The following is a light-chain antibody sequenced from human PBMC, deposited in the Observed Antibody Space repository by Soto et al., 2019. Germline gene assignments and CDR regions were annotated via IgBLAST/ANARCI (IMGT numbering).Light chain of an antibody. CDR1: SGHNSYA. CDR2: LNSDGSH. V-gene: IGLV4-69*01. CDR3: QTWGTGIQV. Sequence: QLVLTQSPSASASLGASVKLTCTLNSGHNSYAIAWHQQQPEKGPRYLMKLNSDGSHNKGDGIPDRFSGSSSGAERYLTISSLQSEDEADYYCQTWGTGIQVFGGGTKLTVL. J-gene: IGLJ2*01.